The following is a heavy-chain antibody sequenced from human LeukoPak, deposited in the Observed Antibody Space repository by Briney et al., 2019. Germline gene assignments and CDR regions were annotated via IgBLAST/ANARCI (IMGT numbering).Heavy chain of an antibody. CDR2: VSSSSSAI. Sequence: PGGSLRLSCAASGFTFSSYSMNWVRQAPGKGLEWVSYVSSSSSAIYYADSVKGRFTISRDNAKNSLYLQMNGLRAEDTAVYYCASNIAAPGIIDYWGQGTLVTVSS. J-gene: IGHJ4*02. D-gene: IGHD6-13*01. CDR1: GFTFSSYS. V-gene: IGHV3-48*01. CDR3: ASNIAAPGIIDY.